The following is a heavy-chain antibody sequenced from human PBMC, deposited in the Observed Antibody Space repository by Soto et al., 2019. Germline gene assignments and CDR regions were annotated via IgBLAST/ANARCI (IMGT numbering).Heavy chain of an antibody. V-gene: IGHV1-69*01. Sequence: VQLVQSGAEVKKPGSSVKVSCKASGGTFSSYAISWVRQAPGQGLEWMGGIIPIFGTANYAQKFQGRVTITADESTSTAYMGLSSLRSEDKAVYYCARAGAYGSGSYYGPLYGMDVWGQGTTVTVSS. CDR2: IIPIFGTA. D-gene: IGHD3-10*01. CDR1: GGTFSSYA. J-gene: IGHJ6*02. CDR3: ARAGAYGSGSYYGPLYGMDV.